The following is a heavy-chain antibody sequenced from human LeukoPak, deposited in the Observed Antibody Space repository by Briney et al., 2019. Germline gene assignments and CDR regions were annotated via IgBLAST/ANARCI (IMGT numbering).Heavy chain of an antibody. D-gene: IGHD3-22*01. CDR3: AKDKAYYYDSSGGSAANYFDC. V-gene: IGHV3-11*06. CDR2: ISSSSSYT. J-gene: IGHJ4*02. CDR1: GFPFSDYH. Sequence: GGSLSLICCASGFPFSDYHVSSIRQAPGKGLEWVSYISSSSSYTNYADSVKGRFTISRDNAKNSLYLQMNSLRAQDTAVYYCAKDKAYYYDSSGGSAANYFDCRGQGTMVTVSS.